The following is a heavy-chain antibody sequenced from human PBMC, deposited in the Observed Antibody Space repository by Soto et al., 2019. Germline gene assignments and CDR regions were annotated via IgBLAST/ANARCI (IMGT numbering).Heavy chain of an antibody. Sequence: QLQLQESGPGLVKPSETLSLTCTVSGGSISSSSYYWGWIRQPPGKGLEWIGSIDYSGSTYYNPSLRNRVTISVDTSKNQFSLKLSSVTAADRAVYYCAREDRYYYYYGMDVWGQGTTVTVSS. CDR2: IDYSGST. J-gene: IGHJ6*02. V-gene: IGHV4-39*02. CDR3: AREDRYYYYYGMDV. CDR1: GGSISSSSYY.